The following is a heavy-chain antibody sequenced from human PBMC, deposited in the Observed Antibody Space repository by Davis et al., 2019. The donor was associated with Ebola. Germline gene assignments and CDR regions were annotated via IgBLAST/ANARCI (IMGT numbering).Heavy chain of an antibody. Sequence: SETLSLTCTVSGGSISSYYWSWIRQPPGKGLEWIGYIYYSGSTYYNPSLKSRVTISVDTSKNQFSLKLSSVTAADTAVYYCARDRGTYGTYGMDVWGQGTTVTVSS. D-gene: IGHD3-16*01. J-gene: IGHJ6*02. CDR3: ARDRGTYGTYGMDV. V-gene: IGHV4-59*12. CDR1: GGSISSYY. CDR2: IYYSGST.